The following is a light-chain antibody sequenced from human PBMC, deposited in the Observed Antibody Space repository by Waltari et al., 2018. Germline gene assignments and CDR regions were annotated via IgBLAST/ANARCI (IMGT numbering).Light chain of an antibody. V-gene: IGKV3-20*01. Sequence: EIVLTQSPASLSSSPGERVTLSCRASQSVSRPLAWYQQKPGQAPRLLIFGASNRATGIPDRFSGSGSGTDFSLTISRLEPEDFAVYYCQHYVSLPATFGQGTKVEIK. J-gene: IGKJ1*01. CDR2: GAS. CDR3: QHYVSLPAT. CDR1: QSVSRP.